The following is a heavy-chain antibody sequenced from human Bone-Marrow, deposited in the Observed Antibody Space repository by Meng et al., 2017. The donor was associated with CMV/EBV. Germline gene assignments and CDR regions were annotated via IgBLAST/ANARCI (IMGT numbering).Heavy chain of an antibody. Sequence: SETLSLTCTVSGGSVSSGSYYWSWIRQTPGKGLEWIGYVYYSGSTNYNPSLKSRVTISVDMSKNEFSLKLTFVTAADTAVYYCARDGYCSGGSCYRYYGMDVWGQGTTVTVSS. CDR1: GGSVSSGSYY. J-gene: IGHJ6*02. CDR3: ARDGYCSGGSCYRYYGMDV. CDR2: VYYSGST. D-gene: IGHD2-15*01. V-gene: IGHV4-61*01.